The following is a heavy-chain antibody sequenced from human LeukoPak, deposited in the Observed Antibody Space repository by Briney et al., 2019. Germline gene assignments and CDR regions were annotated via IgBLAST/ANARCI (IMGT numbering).Heavy chain of an antibody. J-gene: IGHJ4*02. Sequence: GGSLRLSCAASGFTLSGYSTNWVRQSPGKGLDWVSSISSSSSYIYYADSVKGRFTISRDNARNSLYLQMNSLRAEDTAVYYCARGTVGYSYVYNYWGQGTLVTVSS. CDR2: ISSSSSYI. D-gene: IGHD5-18*01. CDR3: ARGTVGYSYVYNY. V-gene: IGHV3-21*01. CDR1: GFTLSGYS.